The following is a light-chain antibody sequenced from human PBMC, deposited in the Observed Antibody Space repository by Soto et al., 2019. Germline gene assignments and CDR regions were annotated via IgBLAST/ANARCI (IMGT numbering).Light chain of an antibody. CDR3: QQTHDFPYT. CDR1: HVISSW. Sequence: DIPMTQSPSSVSASVGDRVTITCRASHVISSWLAWYQQKPGKAPKLLIYAASRLQSGVPSRFSGSESGADFSLTISSLQPEDVATYYCQQTHDFPYTFGQGTKLEIK. CDR2: AAS. V-gene: IGKV1-12*01. J-gene: IGKJ2*01.